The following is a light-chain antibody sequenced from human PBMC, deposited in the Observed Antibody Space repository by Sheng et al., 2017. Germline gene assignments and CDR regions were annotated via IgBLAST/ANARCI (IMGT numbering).Light chain of an antibody. V-gene: IGKV1-33*01. CDR2: DAS. CDR1: QDIASN. J-gene: IGKJ4*01. CDR3: QQLGT. Sequence: DIQMTQSPSSLSASVGDRVTITCQASQDIASNLNWYQHKPGTAPRLLIYDASSLETGVPSRFRASGSGTHFTFTITSLQPEDIATYYCQQLGTFGGGTKVE.